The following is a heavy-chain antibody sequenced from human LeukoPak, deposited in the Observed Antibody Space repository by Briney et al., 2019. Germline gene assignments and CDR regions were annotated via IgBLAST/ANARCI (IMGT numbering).Heavy chain of an antibody. Sequence: PGGSLRLSCAASGFTFSSYSMNWVRQAPGKGLEWVSSISSSSYIYYANSVKGRFTISRDNSKNTVFLQMNSLRAEDTAVYYCAKWGDYDVLTGYYVSDYWGQGTLVTVSS. V-gene: IGHV3-21*04. CDR1: GFTFSSYS. D-gene: IGHD3-9*01. CDR3: AKWGDYDVLTGYYVSDY. CDR2: ISSSSYI. J-gene: IGHJ4*02.